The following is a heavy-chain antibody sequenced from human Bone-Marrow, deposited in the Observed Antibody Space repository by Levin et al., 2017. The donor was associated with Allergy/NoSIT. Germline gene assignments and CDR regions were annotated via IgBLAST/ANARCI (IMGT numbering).Heavy chain of an antibody. V-gene: IGHV3-15*01. CDR2: IKSKTDGGTT. Sequence: ETLSLTCAASGFTFSNAWMSWVRQAPGKGLEWVGRIKSKTDGGTTDYAAPVKGRFTISRDDSKNTLYLQMNSLKTEDTAVYYCTTFYRYSGYSWGQGTLVTVSS. CDR3: TTFYRYSGYS. D-gene: IGHD5-12*01. CDR1: GFTFSNAW. J-gene: IGHJ4*02.